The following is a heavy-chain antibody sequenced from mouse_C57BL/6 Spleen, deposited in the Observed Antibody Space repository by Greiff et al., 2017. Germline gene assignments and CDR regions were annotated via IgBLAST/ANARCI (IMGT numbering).Heavy chain of an antibody. Sequence: VQRVESGAELVRPGASVTLSCKASGYTFTDYEMHWVKQTPVHGLEWIGAIDPETGGTAYNQKFKGKAILTADKSSSTAYMELRSLTSEDSAVYYCTRLDSGPVFDYWGQGTTLTVSS. D-gene: IGHD6-1*01. V-gene: IGHV1-15*01. CDR3: TRLDSGPVFDY. J-gene: IGHJ2*01. CDR1: GYTFTDYE. CDR2: IDPETGGT.